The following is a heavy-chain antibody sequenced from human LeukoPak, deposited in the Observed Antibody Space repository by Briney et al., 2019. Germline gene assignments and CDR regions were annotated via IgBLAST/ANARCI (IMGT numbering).Heavy chain of an antibody. CDR3: ARANPLYCSSTTCLFDY. CDR2: INPYSGYT. CDR1: GYTFTGYY. V-gene: IGHV1-2*02. Sequence: GSSVKVSCKASGYTFTGYYMHWVRQAPGQGFEWMGWINPYSGYTNNAQKLQGRATMTRDTSISTAHMELSRLRSDDRAVYYCARANPLYCSSTTCLFDYWGQGTLVTVSS. J-gene: IGHJ4*02. D-gene: IGHD2-2*01.